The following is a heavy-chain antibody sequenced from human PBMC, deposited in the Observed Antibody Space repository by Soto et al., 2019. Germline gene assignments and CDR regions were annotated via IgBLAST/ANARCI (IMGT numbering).Heavy chain of an antibody. D-gene: IGHD2-2*01. CDR2: FRESGGTT. J-gene: IGHJ4*02. Sequence: GGSLRLSCAASGFSFSSSAMSWVRQAPGRRLEWVSTFRESGGTTHYADPVKGRFTISRDTSNNILFLQMNSLRAEDTAIYYYTKDSHWAIISPPHDYWVQGTLVPVSS. CDR3: TKDSHWAIISPPHDY. CDR1: GFSFSSSA. V-gene: IGHV3-23*01.